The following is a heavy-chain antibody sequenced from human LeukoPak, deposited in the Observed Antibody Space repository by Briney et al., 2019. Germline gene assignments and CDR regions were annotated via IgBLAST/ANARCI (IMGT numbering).Heavy chain of an antibody. V-gene: IGHV1-69*13. CDR3: ALVVVVAATPAADYYYYMDV. CDR1: GGTFSSYA. D-gene: IGHD2-15*01. Sequence: SVKVSCKASGGTFSSYAISWVRQAPGQGLEWMGGIIPIFGTANYAQKFQGRVTITADESTSTAYMELSSLRSEDTAVYYCALVVVVAATPAADYYYYMDVWGKGTTVTISS. J-gene: IGHJ6*03. CDR2: IIPIFGTA.